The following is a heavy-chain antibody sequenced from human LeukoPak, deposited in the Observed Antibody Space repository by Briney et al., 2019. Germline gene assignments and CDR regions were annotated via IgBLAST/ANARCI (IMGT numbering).Heavy chain of an antibody. D-gene: IGHD3-22*01. Sequence: PGGSLRLSCAASGFTFSSYAMHWVRQAPGKGPEWVAVISYDGSNKYYADSVKGRFTISRDNSKNTLYLQMNSLRAEDTAVYYCARDADSSGYYYPIDYWGQGTLVTVSP. CDR1: GFTFSSYA. CDR3: ARDADSSGYYYPIDY. J-gene: IGHJ4*02. CDR2: ISYDGSNK. V-gene: IGHV3-30-3*01.